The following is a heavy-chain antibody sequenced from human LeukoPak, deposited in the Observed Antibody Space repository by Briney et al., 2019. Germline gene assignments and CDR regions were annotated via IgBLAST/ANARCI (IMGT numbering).Heavy chain of an antibody. Sequence: SETLSLTCAVYGGSFSGFYWTWIRQPPGKGLEWIGYIYYSGSTNYNPSLKSRVTISVDTSKNQFSLKLSSVTAADTAVYYCARGVVIAPQTFDYWGQGTLVTVSS. J-gene: IGHJ4*02. D-gene: IGHD2-21*01. CDR1: GGSFSGFY. V-gene: IGHV4-59*01. CDR3: ARGVVIAPQTFDY. CDR2: IYYSGST.